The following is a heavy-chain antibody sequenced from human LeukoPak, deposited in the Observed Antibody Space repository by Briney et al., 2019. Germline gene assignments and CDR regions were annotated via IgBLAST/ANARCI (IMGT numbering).Heavy chain of an antibody. D-gene: IGHD2-8*01. J-gene: IGHJ4*02. V-gene: IGHV3-21*01. CDR3: ARVYLERLTAGYFDH. CDR2: ITSSSSHI. Sequence: TGGSLRLSCVASEFVFSSHAMIWVRQAPGKGLEWISSITSSSSHIFYADSVRGRFTISRDNSKNTLYLQMNSLRDEDSAAYYCARVYLERLTAGYFDHWGQGTWVTVSP. CDR1: EFVFSSHA.